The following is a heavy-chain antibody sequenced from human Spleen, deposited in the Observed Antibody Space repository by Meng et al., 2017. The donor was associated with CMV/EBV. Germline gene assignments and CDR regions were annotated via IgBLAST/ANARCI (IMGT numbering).Heavy chain of an antibody. CDR3: ARDNNWGPDY. V-gene: IGHV1-2*02. D-gene: IGHD7-27*01. Sequence: ASVKVSCKASGYTFTGHYMHWVRQAPGQGLEWKGWINPNSGGTNYAQKFQGRVTLTRDTSINTGYMELTRLTSDDTAVYYCARDNNWGPDYWGQGTLVTVSS. CDR2: INPNSGGT. J-gene: IGHJ4*02. CDR1: GYTFTGHY.